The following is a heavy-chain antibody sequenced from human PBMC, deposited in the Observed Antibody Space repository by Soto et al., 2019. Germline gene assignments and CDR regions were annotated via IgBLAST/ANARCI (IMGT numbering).Heavy chain of an antibody. V-gene: IGHV4-39*01. CDR1: GGSISSSSYY. CDR2: IYYSGST. CDR3: ARRNGGYCSGGSCLGAFDI. D-gene: IGHD2-15*01. Sequence: SETLSLTCTVSGGSISSSSYYWGWIRQPPGKGLEWIGSIYYSGSTYYNPSLKSRVTISVDTSKNQFSLKLSSVTAADTAVYYCARRNGGYCSGGSCLGAFDIWGQGTMVTVSS. J-gene: IGHJ3*02.